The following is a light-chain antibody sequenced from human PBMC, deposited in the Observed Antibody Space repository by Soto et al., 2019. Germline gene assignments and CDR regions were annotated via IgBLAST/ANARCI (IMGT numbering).Light chain of an antibody. Sequence: ALTQPASVSGSPGQSIAISCTGTSSDVGGYNSASWYQQHPGKAPKLLIYDVSNRPSGVSNRFSGSKSGNTASLTIFGLQAEDEADYYCSSYSTGGSYVFGTGTKVTVL. CDR2: DVS. CDR1: SSDVGGYNS. V-gene: IGLV2-14*03. J-gene: IGLJ1*01. CDR3: SSYSTGGSYV.